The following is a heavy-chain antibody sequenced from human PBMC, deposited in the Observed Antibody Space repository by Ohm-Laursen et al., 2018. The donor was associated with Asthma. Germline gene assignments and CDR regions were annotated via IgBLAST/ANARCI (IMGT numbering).Heavy chain of an antibody. CDR2: IYYSGST. D-gene: IGHD4-23*01. CDR3: ARGVYGGYFDY. J-gene: IGHJ4*02. V-gene: IGHV4-61*01. CDR1: GGSVSSGSYY. Sequence: GTLSLTCTVSGGSVSSGSYYWSWIRQPPGKGLEWIGYIYYSGSTNYNPSFQSRVSLSINTSKRQISLRLNSVTAADTAVYFCARGVYGGYFDYWGQGNLVTVSS.